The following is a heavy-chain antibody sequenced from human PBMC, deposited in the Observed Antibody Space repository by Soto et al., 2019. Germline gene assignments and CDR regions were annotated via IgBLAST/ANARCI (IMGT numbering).Heavy chain of an antibody. CDR3: AGEADYLNSVDP. Sequence: EVQLVESGGGLVQPGGSLRLSCAASGFTFSSYSMNWVRQAPGKGLEWVSYISSSSSTIYYADSVKGRFTISRDNAKNSLYLQMNSLRAEDTAVYDCAGEADYLNSVDPLGQGTLVTVSS. CDR1: GFTFSSYS. J-gene: IGHJ5*02. D-gene: IGHD4-17*01. V-gene: IGHV3-48*01. CDR2: ISSSSSTI.